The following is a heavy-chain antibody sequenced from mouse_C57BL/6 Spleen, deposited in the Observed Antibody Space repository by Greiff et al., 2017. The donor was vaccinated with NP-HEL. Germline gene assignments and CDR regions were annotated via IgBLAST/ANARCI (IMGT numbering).Heavy chain of an antibody. CDR1: GFNIKDYY. Sequence: VQLQQSGAELVKPGASVKLSCTASGFNIKDYYMHWVKQRTEQGLAWIGRIDPEDGETKYAPKFPGKATITADTSSNTAYLPLSSLTSEDTAVYYCAREDYDGYLAWFAYWGQGTLVTVSA. D-gene: IGHD2-3*01. V-gene: IGHV14-2*01. CDR2: IDPEDGET. J-gene: IGHJ3*01. CDR3: AREDYDGYLAWFAY.